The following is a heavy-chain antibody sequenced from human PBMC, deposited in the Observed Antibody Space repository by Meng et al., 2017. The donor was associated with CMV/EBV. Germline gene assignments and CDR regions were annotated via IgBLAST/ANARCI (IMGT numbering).Heavy chain of an antibody. J-gene: IGHJ4*02. D-gene: IGHD6-13*01. CDR1: GFTFSTYW. CDR3: ARDPRDGSSWYWVDY. CDR2: INWNGGST. V-gene: IGHV3-20*04. Sequence: GGSLRLSCAASGFTFSTYWMTWVRQAPGKGLEWVSGINWNGGSTGYADSVKGRFTISRDNAKNSLYLQMNSLRAEDTALYYCARDPRDGSSWYWVDYWGQGTLVTVSS.